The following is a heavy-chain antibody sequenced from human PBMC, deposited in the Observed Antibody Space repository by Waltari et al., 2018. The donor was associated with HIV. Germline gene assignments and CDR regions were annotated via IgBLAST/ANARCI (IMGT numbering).Heavy chain of an antibody. CDR1: GYIFAKYS. V-gene: IGHV1-18*01. D-gene: IGHD3-10*01. J-gene: IGHJ4*02. CDR2: INPDNGET. CDR3: ARSPAIYFSGSGNHPLFCYF. Sequence: QAQLVQSGAEVKKPGASVKVSCKTSGYIFAKYSISWMRQTPGQGLEWLGWINPDNGETKFPQKFRGRVTLTTDTSTNTAYMEVTSLRSDDAAVYYCARSPAIYFSGSGNHPLFCYFWGQGTLVTVSS.